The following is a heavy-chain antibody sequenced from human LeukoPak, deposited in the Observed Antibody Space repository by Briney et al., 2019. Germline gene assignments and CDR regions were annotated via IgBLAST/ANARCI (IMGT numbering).Heavy chain of an antibody. CDR2: INQDASTK. D-gene: IGHD1-26*01. CDR3: ARDQSGSLDY. J-gene: IGHJ4*02. CDR1: GFTLRNTW. V-gene: IGHV3-7*01. Sequence: GGSLRLSCAASGFTLRNTWMAWVRQAPGKGLEWVANINQDASTKHYVDSVKGRFTISRDNAKNSLYLQMNSLRAEDTAVYYCARDQSGSLDYWGQGTLLTVSS.